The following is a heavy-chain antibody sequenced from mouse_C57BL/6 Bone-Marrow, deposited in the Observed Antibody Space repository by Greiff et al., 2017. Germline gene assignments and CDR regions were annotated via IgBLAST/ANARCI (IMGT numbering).Heavy chain of an antibody. J-gene: IGHJ1*03. D-gene: IGHD1-1*01. V-gene: IGHV5-9*01. CDR1: GFTFSSYT. Sequence: DVKLVESGGGLVKPGGSLKLSCAASGFTFSSYTMSWVRQTPEKRLEWVATISGGGGNTYYPDSVKGRFTISRDNAKNTLYLQMSSLRSEDTALYYCARPPYYGSSHWYFDVWGTGTTVTVSS. CDR2: ISGGGGNT. CDR3: ARPPYYGSSHWYFDV.